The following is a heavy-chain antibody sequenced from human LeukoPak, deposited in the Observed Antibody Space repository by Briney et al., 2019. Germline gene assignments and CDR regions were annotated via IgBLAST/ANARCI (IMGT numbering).Heavy chain of an antibody. D-gene: IGHD3-10*01. Sequence: SETLSLTCTVSGGSISSGGYYWSWIRQHPGKGLEWIGYIYYSGSTYYNPSLKSRVTISVDTSKNQFSLKLSSVTAADTAVYYCARDRVWFGELGGFDPWGQGTLVTVSS. CDR2: IYYSGST. CDR3: ARDRVWFGELGGFDP. CDR1: GGSISSGGYY. V-gene: IGHV4-31*03. J-gene: IGHJ5*02.